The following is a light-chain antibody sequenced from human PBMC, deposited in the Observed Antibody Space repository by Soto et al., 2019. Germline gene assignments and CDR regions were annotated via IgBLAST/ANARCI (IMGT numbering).Light chain of an antibody. J-gene: IGKJ4*01. Sequence: IQLTQSPSSLSASVGDRVTITCRASQGISSALAWYQQKPGIAPKLLIYTASTLQSGVPSRFSGSGSGTDFTLTISSLQPEDFATYYCQQLHNYPLTFGGGTRWIS. CDR2: TAS. CDR3: QQLHNYPLT. V-gene: IGKV1-9*01. CDR1: QGISSA.